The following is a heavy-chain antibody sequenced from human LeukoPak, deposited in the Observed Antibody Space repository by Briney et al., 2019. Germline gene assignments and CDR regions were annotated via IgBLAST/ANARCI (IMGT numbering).Heavy chain of an antibody. V-gene: IGHV4-34*01. J-gene: IGHJ4*02. CDR1: GGSFSGYY. Sequence: SETLSLTCAVYGGSFSGYYWSWIRQPPGKGLEWIGENNHSGSTNYNPSLKSRVTISVDTSKNQFSLKLSSVTAADTAVYYCARRRYYYDSSGSVFDYWGQGTLVTVSS. CDR3: ARRRYYYDSSGSVFDY. CDR2: NNHSGST. D-gene: IGHD3-22*01.